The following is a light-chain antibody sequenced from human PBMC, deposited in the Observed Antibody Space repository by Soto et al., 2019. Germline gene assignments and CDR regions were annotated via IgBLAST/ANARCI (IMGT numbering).Light chain of an antibody. Sequence: QSALTQPRSVSGSPGQSVTISCTGTSSDVGGYNYVSWYQQNPGKAPKLMIHDVTKRHSGVPDRFSGSKSGNTASLTISGLQAEDEADYYCCSYAGNYTYVFGTGTKLTVL. CDR1: SSDVGGYNY. CDR2: DVT. CDR3: CSYAGNYTYV. V-gene: IGLV2-11*01. J-gene: IGLJ1*01.